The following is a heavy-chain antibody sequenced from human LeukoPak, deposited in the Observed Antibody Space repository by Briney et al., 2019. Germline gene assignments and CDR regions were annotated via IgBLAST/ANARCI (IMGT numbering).Heavy chain of an antibody. J-gene: IGHJ4*01. V-gene: IGHV4-34*01. Sequence: SETLSPTCAVYGGSFSGYYWSWIRQPPGKGLEWIGEINHSGSTNYNPSLKSRVTISVDTSKNQFSLKLSSVTAADTAVYYCARGRRIWYQLSVLYYFDYWGQEPCSPSPQ. CDR3: ARGRRIWYQLSVLYYFDY. CDR2: INHSGST. CDR1: GGSFSGYY. D-gene: IGHD5-18*01.